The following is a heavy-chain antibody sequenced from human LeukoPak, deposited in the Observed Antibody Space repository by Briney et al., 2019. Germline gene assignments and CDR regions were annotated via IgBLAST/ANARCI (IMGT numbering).Heavy chain of an antibody. Sequence: SVKVSCKASGGTFSGYAISWVRQAPGQGLEWMGGIIPIFGTANYAQKFQGRVTITTDESTSTAYMELSSLRSEDTAVYYCAGASGGQLWLLYWGQGTLVTVSS. CDR3: AGASGGQLWLLY. D-gene: IGHD5-18*01. J-gene: IGHJ4*02. CDR1: GGTFSGYA. CDR2: IIPIFGTA. V-gene: IGHV1-69*05.